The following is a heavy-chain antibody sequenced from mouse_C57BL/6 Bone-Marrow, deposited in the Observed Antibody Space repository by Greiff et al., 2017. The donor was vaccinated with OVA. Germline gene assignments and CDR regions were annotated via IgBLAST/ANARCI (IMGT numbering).Heavy chain of an antibody. CDR2: IYPRSGNT. D-gene: IGHD2-10*02. J-gene: IGHJ4*01. CDR1: GYTFTSYG. Sequence: VQLQQSGAELARPGASVKLSCKASGYTFTSYGISWVKQRTGQGLEWIGEIYPRSGNTYYNEKFKGKATLTADKSSSTAYMELRSLTSEDSAVYFCARTEYPYYAIDFWGQGTSVTVSS. CDR3: ARTEYPYYAIDF. V-gene: IGHV1-81*01.